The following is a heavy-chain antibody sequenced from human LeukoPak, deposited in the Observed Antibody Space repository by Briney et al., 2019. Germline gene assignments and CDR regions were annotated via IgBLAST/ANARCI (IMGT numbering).Heavy chain of an antibody. Sequence: SETLSLTCTVSGGSISSYYWSWIRQPPGKGLEWIGYIYYSGSTNYNPSHKSRVTISVDTSKNQFSLKLSSVTAADTAVYYCARHLRSMVRGVITTYYYYGMDVWGQGTTVTVSS. V-gene: IGHV4-59*08. CDR2: IYYSGST. CDR1: GGSISSYY. D-gene: IGHD3-10*01. CDR3: ARHLRSMVRGVITTYYYYGMDV. J-gene: IGHJ6*02.